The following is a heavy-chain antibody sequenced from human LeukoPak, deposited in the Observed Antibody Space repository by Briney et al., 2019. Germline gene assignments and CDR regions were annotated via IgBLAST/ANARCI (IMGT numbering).Heavy chain of an antibody. Sequence: SETLSLTCTVSGGSISSYYWSWIRQPPGKGLEWIGYIYYSGSTNYNPSLKSRVTISVDTSKNQFSLKLSSVTAADTAVYYCARGNKVVPAAIGQVASGDYYYYMDVWGKGTTVTVSS. CDR2: IYYSGST. CDR1: GGSISSYY. J-gene: IGHJ6*03. CDR3: ARGNKVVPAAIGQVASGDYYYYMDV. D-gene: IGHD2-2*01. V-gene: IGHV4-59*01.